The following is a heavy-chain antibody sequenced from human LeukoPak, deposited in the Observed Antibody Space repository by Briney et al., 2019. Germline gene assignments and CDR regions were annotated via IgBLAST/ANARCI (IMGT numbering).Heavy chain of an antibody. Sequence: GGSLRLSCAASGFPFDYYGMNGFGQAPGKGLEWVSATGASGHSTYYADSVKGRFTISRDNSKTTLYLQMNSLRAEDTAVYYCARGLSTVNDAIDIWGKGTMVTVSS. CDR1: GFPFDYYG. CDR2: TGASGHST. J-gene: IGHJ3*02. D-gene: IGHD1-1*01. V-gene: IGHV3-23*01. CDR3: ARGLSTVNDAIDI.